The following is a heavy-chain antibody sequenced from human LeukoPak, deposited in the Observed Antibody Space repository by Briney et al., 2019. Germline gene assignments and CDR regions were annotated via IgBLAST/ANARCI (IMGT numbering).Heavy chain of an antibody. CDR3: ARDVLAAGATGTFDI. D-gene: IGHD1-14*01. V-gene: IGHV3-7*03. J-gene: IGHJ3*02. Sequence: GGSLRLSCVASGFTLSNYWMSWVRQAPGKGLEWAANIKQDGSEKYYVDSVKGRFTISRGNAKTSLYLQMNSLRAEDTAVYYCARDVLAAGATGTFDIWGQGTMVTVSS. CDR1: GFTLSNYW. CDR2: IKQDGSEK.